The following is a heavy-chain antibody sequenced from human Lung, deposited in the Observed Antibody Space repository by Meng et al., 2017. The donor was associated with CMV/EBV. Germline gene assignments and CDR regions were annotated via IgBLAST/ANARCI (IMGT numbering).Heavy chain of an antibody. CDR2: IPHRGRS. J-gene: IGHJ1*01. Sequence: VEVGGAGPALVKPSETLSLTCAVSGDSITNHNWWAWVRQPQGKGLEWIGEIPHRGRSAYNPSLKSRVSMSIDKSKTQFSLKLTSVTAADTAVYHCLRRSGGSVWGQGTLVTASS. D-gene: IGHD3-10*01. CDR3: LRRSGGSV. V-gene: IGHV4-4*02. CDR1: GDSITNHNW.